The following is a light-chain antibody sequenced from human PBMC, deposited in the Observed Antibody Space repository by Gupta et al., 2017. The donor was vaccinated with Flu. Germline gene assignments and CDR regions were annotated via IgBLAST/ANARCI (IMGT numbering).Light chain of an antibody. CDR3: QQSYSTPFT. CDR1: QSISSY. Sequence: DIQMTPSPSSLSASVGDRVTITCRASQSISSYLNWYQQKPGKAPKLLFYAASSLQSGVPSRFSGSGSGTDFTLTIISLQPEDFATYYCQQSYSTPFTFGPGTKVDIK. CDR2: AAS. V-gene: IGKV1-39*01. J-gene: IGKJ3*01.